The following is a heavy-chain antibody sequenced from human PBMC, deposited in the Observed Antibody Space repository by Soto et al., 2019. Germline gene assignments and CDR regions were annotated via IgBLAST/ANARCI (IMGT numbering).Heavy chain of an antibody. V-gene: IGHV3-23*01. J-gene: IGHJ6*03. CDR1: GFTFSSYA. D-gene: IGHD3-3*01. CDR3: ANTRTYYDFWSGTYYYYYMDV. CDR2: ISGSGGST. Sequence: LRLSCAASGFTFSSYAMSWVRQAPGKGLEWVSAISGSGGSTYYADSVKGRFTISRDNSKNTLYLQMNSLRAEDTAVYYCANTRTYYDFWSGTYYYYYMDVWGKGTTVTVS.